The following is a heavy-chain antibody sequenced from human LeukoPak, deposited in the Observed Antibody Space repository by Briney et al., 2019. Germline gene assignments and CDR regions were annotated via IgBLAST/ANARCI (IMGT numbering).Heavy chain of an antibody. CDR1: VYTFTTFG. D-gene: IGHD1-26*01. J-gene: IGHJ3*02. Sequence: ASVKVSCKASVYTFTTFGISWVRQAPGQGLEWMGWISTYNGNTNYAQKLQGKVTMTTDTNTSTAYMELRSLRSDDTAVYYCARDRATDAFDIWGQGTMVAVSS. CDR2: ISTYNGNT. V-gene: IGHV1-18*01. CDR3: ARDRATDAFDI.